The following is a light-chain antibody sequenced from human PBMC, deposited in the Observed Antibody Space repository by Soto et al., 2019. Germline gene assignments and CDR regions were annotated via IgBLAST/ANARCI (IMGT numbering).Light chain of an antibody. CDR2: YEI. V-gene: IGLV3-21*01. J-gene: IGLJ2*01. Sequence: SYELTQPPSVSVAPGMTARITCGGSDIGSKSVHWYQQKPGQAPVLVIYYEIERPSGIPERFSGSNSGNTATLSITRVDAGDEADYYCHVWDSDTNHVVFGGGTKLTVL. CDR3: HVWDSDTNHVV. CDR1: DIGSKS.